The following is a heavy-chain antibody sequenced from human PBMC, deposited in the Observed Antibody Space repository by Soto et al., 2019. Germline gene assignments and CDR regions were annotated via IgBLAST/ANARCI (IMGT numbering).Heavy chain of an antibody. J-gene: IGHJ6*02. CDR2: INPKTAAT. Sequence: QVQLVQSGAEVKKSGASVKVSCKPSGYSFSDYFIQWVRQAPGQGLEWVAWINPKTAATNYAKKFQGRVSLTWDTSSTTAYLELTRLRSDDTAVYYCARIKWGLNYYNGMDVWGQGTTVIGSS. V-gene: IGHV1-2*02. D-gene: IGHD1-26*01. CDR3: ARIKWGLNYYNGMDV. CDR1: GYSFSDYF.